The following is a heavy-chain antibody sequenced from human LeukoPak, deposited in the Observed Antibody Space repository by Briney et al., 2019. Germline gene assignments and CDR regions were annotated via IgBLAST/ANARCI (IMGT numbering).Heavy chain of an antibody. J-gene: IGHJ4*02. CDR1: GFTFSSYW. CDR2: IKEDGSEK. Sequence: PGGSLRLSCAASGFTFSSYWMHWVRQAPGKGLEWVANIKEDGSEKYYVDSVKGRFTISRDSAKNSLYLQMNSLRAEDTAVYYCARQLYNLGTYYDEGGANGPDYWGQGTLVTVSS. D-gene: IGHD3-10*01. V-gene: IGHV3-7*01. CDR3: ARQLYNLGTYYDEGGANGPDY.